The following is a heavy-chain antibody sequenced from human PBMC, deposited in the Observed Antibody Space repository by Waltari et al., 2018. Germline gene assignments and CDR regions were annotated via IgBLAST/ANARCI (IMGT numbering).Heavy chain of an antibody. Sequence: EVQLVESGGGLVQPGGSLRLSCAASGFTFSSYSMNWVRQAPGKGLEWVSYISSSSTIYYADSVKGRFTISRDNSKNSLYLQMNSLRAEDTAVYYCFSRWFDPWGQGTLVTVSS. J-gene: IGHJ5*02. CDR3: FSRWFDP. V-gene: IGHV3-48*04. CDR1: GFTFSSYS. CDR2: ISSSSTI.